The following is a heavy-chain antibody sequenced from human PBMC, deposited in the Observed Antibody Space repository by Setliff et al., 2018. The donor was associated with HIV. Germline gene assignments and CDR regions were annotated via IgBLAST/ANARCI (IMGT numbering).Heavy chain of an antibody. CDR1: GYAISSGYY. Sequence: SETLSLTCAVSGYAISSGYYWGWVRQPPEKGLEWIGSFYHSGSTYYNPSLKSRVTISVDTSKNQFSLKLSSVTAADTAVYYCARAPITIFGVIIIPVYFDYWGQGTLFTVSS. CDR3: ARAPITIFGVIIIPVYFDY. D-gene: IGHD3-3*01. CDR2: FYHSGST. V-gene: IGHV4-38-2*01. J-gene: IGHJ4*02.